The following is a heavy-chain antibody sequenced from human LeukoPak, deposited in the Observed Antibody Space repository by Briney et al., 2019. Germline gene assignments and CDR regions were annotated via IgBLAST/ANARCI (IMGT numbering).Heavy chain of an antibody. V-gene: IGHV5-51*01. CDR3: ARPRMYYDILTGSYYYYGMDV. Sequence: KAGQSLKSSCEGSGYSFNTSWIAWVRQMPGKDLEWMGIIYPGDSDTRYSPSFQGQVTISADKSISTAYLQWSSLKASDTAMYYCARPRMYYDILTGSYYYYGMDVWGQGTTVTVSS. CDR2: IYPGDSDT. D-gene: IGHD3-9*01. J-gene: IGHJ6*02. CDR1: GYSFNTSW.